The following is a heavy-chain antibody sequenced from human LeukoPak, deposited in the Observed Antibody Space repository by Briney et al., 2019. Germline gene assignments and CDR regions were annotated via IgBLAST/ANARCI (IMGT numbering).Heavy chain of an antibody. CDR2: IKYDGSEE. CDR3: ARDKTSVTTFGY. J-gene: IGHJ4*02. D-gene: IGHD4-17*01. Sequence: IKYDGSEEHYVDSVKGRFPISRDNAKNSLYLQMNGLRAEDTAVYYCARDKTSVTTFGYWGQGTLVTVSS. V-gene: IGHV3-7*03.